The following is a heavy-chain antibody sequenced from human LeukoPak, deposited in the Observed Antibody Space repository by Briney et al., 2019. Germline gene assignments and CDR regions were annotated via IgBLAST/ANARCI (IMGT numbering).Heavy chain of an antibody. V-gene: IGHV3-53*01. J-gene: IGHJ4*02. Sequence: AGGSLRLSCAASGFTVSSNYMSWVRQAPGKGLEWVSVIYSGGSTYYADSVKGRFTISRDNSKNTLYLQMNSLRAEDTAVYYCARGPGDGYGQPIDYWGQGTLVTVSS. D-gene: IGHD3-16*01. CDR3: ARGPGDGYGQPIDY. CDR1: GFTVSSNY. CDR2: IYSGGST.